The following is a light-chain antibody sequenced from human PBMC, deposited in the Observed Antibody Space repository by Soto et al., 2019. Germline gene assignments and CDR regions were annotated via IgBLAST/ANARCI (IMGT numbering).Light chain of an antibody. CDR2: DAS. CDR3: HQRSNWPRT. J-gene: IGKJ2*01. Sequence: EIVLTQSPATLSLSPGERASLSCRTSQSVSSQLAWYQQKPGQAPRLLIYDASNTATGVPARFSGSGSGTDLTLTISSLEPEDFGVYYCHQRSNWPRTFGQGTKLEIK. V-gene: IGKV3-11*01. CDR1: QSVSSQ.